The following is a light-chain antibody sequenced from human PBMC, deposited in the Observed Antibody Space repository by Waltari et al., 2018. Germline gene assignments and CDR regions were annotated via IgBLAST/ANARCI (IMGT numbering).Light chain of an antibody. CDR2: DAS. CDR1: QSIGSY. Sequence: DIQMTQSPSSLSASVGDRVPITCRASQSIGSYVNWYQQKPGKAPNLLIFDASSLQSGVPSRFSGSGSGTDFTLTITSLQPGDFATYYCQQSYSTPLTFGGGTKVEIK. J-gene: IGKJ4*01. CDR3: QQSYSTPLT. V-gene: IGKV1-39*01.